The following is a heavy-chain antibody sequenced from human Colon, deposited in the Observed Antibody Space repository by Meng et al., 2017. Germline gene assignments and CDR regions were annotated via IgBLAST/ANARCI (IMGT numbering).Heavy chain of an antibody. CDR2: IYQGGTT. CDR3: ARTLRDYGKIDY. V-gene: IGHV4-31*02. CDR1: DGSISGCVSS. D-gene: IGHD4-17*01. J-gene: IGHJ4*02. Sequence: LPLSPAPDIVVPAQSLSHTLPFSDGSISGCVSSCTWYRYRPGKALKWFGSIYQGGTTYSHPSLTCRFTTSVDTSENQFSLNLMSVTAADTAVYFCARTLRDYGKIDYGGQETLVTVSS.